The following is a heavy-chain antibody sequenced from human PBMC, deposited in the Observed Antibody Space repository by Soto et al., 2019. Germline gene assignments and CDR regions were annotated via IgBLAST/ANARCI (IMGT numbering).Heavy chain of an antibody. CDR3: ARRPDYGDYANLDT. CDR2: IYTTRSP. D-gene: IGHD4-17*01. Sequence: SETLSLTCTVSGDSVSKYYWNWIRQPAGKGLEWIGRIYTTRSPNYNPSLKSRVTMSVDTSKNQFSLKLNLSSVTAADTAVYYFARRPDYGDYANLDTWGQGTLVTVSS. J-gene: IGHJ5*02. CDR1: GDSVSKYY. V-gene: IGHV4-4*07.